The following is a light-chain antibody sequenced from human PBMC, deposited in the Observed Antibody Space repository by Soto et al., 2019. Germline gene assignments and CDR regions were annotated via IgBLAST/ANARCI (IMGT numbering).Light chain of an antibody. CDR3: QQLNSFPIT. V-gene: IGKV1-12*01. CDR1: QSISRW. Sequence: DLQMTQSPSTLSASVGDRVTITCRVSQSISRWLAWYQQKSGKAPKFLIYAASILQSGVPSRFSGSGSGTDFTLTITSLQPEEFGTYYCQQLNSFPITSGQGTRLEIK. CDR2: AAS. J-gene: IGKJ5*01.